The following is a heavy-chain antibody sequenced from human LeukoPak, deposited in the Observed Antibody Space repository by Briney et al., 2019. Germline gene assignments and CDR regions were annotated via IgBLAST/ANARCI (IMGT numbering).Heavy chain of an antibody. Sequence: GGSLRLSCAASGFTFTRDWMSWVRQAPGKGLEWVAMIKQDGSEKHYVDSVKGRFTNSSDNTKNSLYLQMNSLRAEDTALYYCATLDTAMVTNFGYWGQGTLVTVSS. CDR1: GFTFTRDW. CDR2: IKQDGSEK. CDR3: ATLDTAMVTNFGY. J-gene: IGHJ4*02. D-gene: IGHD5-18*01. V-gene: IGHV3-7*01.